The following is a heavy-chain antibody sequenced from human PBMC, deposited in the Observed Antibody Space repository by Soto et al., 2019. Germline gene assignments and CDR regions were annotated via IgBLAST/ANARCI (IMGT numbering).Heavy chain of an antibody. D-gene: IGHD3-10*01. CDR3: ATKAESYGFDI. J-gene: IGHJ3*02. Sequence: GASVKVSCKASGCTFSNYAINWVRQAPGQGLEWMGGFIPIFDASTYAQNFRGRVTITADESTTTAYMELSDLRSEDTAMYYCATKAESYGFDIWGQGTLVTVSS. CDR2: FIPIFDAS. V-gene: IGHV1-69*13. CDR1: GCTFSNYA.